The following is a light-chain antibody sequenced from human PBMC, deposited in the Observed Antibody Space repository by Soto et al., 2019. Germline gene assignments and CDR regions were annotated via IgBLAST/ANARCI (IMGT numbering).Light chain of an antibody. CDR2: AVN. Sequence: QSALTQPRSVSGSPGQSVTISCTGTGNDVGAYDYVSWYQQHPGKAPKLILYAVNDRPSGVSSRFSGSKSGNTASLTISGVQPDDEADYYCSSYRSSDTLEVFGTGTKLAVL. CDR1: GNDVGAYDY. CDR3: SSYRSSDTLEV. V-gene: IGLV2-11*01. J-gene: IGLJ1*01.